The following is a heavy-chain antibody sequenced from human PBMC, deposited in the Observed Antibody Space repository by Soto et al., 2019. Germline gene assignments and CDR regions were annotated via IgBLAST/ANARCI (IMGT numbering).Heavy chain of an antibody. CDR1: GYTFTSHD. V-gene: IGHV1-8*01. CDR3: ATEVEEGRSPCFDP. J-gene: IGHJ5*02. CDR2: FNTNLGAT. D-gene: IGHD2-15*01. Sequence: ASVKVSCKASGYTFTSHDINWVRQAPGQGLQWMGGFNTNLGATGSAQAFKGRVTLTWNTSTSTAYLELTSLKPDDTAVYYCATEVEEGRSPCFDPWGQGTLVTVSS.